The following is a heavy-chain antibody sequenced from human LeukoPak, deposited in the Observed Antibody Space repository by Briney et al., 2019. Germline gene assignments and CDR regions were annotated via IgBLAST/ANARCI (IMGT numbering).Heavy chain of an antibody. CDR3: ARIGVCYDSSGYYSGWLDP. CDR1: GYTFTSYD. Sequence: GASVKVSCKASGYTFTSYDINWVRQATGQGLEWMGWMNPNSGNTGYAQKFQGRVTMTRNTSISPAYRELSRLRSEDTAVYYCARIGVCYDSSGYYSGWLDPWGQGTLVTVSS. CDR2: MNPNSGNT. D-gene: IGHD3-22*01. J-gene: IGHJ5*02. V-gene: IGHV1-8*01.